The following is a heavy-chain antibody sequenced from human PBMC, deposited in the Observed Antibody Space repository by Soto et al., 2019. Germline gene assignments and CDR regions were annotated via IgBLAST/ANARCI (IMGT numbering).Heavy chain of an antibody. CDR3: ARDLLSSSWTLDY. CDR1: GFTFSSYG. Sequence: GGSLRLSCAASGFTFSSYGMHWVRQAPGKGLEWVAVIWYDGSNKYYADSVKGRFTISRDNSKNTLYLQMNSLRAEDTAVYYCARDLLSSSWTLDYWGQGTLVTVSS. CDR2: IWYDGSNK. D-gene: IGHD6-13*01. J-gene: IGHJ4*02. V-gene: IGHV3-33*01.